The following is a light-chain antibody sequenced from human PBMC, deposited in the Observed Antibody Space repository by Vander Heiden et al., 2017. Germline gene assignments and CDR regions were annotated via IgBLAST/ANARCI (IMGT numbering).Light chain of an antibody. V-gene: IGLV1-40*01. CDR3: QSYDSSLSGYV. CDR1: SSNIGAGYD. J-gene: IGLJ1*01. Sequence: QSVLTQPPSVSGAPGQRVTLSCTGSSSNIGAGYDVHWCQQLPGTAPKLLIYGNSNRPSGVPDRFSGSKSGTSASLAITGLQAEDEADYYCQSYDSSLSGYVFGTGTKVTVL. CDR2: GNS.